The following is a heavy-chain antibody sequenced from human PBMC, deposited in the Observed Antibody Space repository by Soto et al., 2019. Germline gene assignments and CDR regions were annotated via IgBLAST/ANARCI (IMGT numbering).Heavy chain of an antibody. CDR2: INHSGST. Sequence: SETLSLTCAVYGGSFSGYYWSWIRQPPGKGLEWIGEINHSGSTNYNPSLKSRVTISVDTSKNQFSLKLSSVTAADTAVYYCARKRPITFGGVIAPHYYYYYMDVWGKGTTVTVSS. CDR3: ARKRPITFGGVIAPHYYYYYMDV. CDR1: GGSFSGYY. D-gene: IGHD3-16*02. V-gene: IGHV4-34*01. J-gene: IGHJ6*03.